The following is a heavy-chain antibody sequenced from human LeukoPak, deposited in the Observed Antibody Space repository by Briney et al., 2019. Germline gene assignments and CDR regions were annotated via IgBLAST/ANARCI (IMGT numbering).Heavy chain of an antibody. J-gene: IGHJ5*02. D-gene: IGHD2-15*01. V-gene: IGHV1-2*04. CDR2: INPNSGGT. Sequence: ASVKVSCKASGGTFSSYAINWVRQATGQGLEWMGWINPNSGGTNYAQKFQGWVTMTRDTSISTAYMELSRLRSDDTAVYYCARTYCSGGSCYSDWFDPWGQGTLVTVSS. CDR1: GGTFSSYA. CDR3: ARTYCSGGSCYSDWFDP.